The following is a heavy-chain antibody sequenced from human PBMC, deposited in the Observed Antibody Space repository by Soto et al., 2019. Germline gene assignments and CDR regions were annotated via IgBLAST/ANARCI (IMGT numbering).Heavy chain of an antibody. CDR1: GYSISSGYY. CDR3: ARGPSCSGWYGEALDY. D-gene: IGHD6-19*01. CDR2: IYHSGST. Sequence: SETLSLTCAVSGYSISSGYYWGWIRQPPGKGLEWIGSIYHSGSTYYNPSLKSRVTISVDTSKNQFSLKLSSVTAADTAVYYCARGPSCSGWYGEALDYWGQGTLVTVYS. J-gene: IGHJ4*02. V-gene: IGHV4-38-2*01.